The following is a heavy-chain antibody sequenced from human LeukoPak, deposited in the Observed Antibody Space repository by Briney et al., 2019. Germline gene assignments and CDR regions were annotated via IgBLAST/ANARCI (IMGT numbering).Heavy chain of an antibody. CDR3: ARVGYSSSWSPSDY. CDR1: GFTFSNYW. J-gene: IGHJ4*02. V-gene: IGHV3-7*01. D-gene: IGHD6-13*01. Sequence: GGSLRLSCAASGFTFSNYWMSWVRQAPGKGLEWVANIKDDGSGKYYVDSPKGRFTISRDNAKNSLYLQMNSLRAEDTAVYYCARVGYSSSWSPSDYWGQGALVTVSS. CDR2: IKDDGSGK.